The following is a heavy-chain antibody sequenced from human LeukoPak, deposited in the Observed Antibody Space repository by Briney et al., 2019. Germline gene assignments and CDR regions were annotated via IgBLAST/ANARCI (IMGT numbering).Heavy chain of an antibody. CDR3: ARGSFIRGTADDY. D-gene: IGHD1-1*01. J-gene: IGHJ4*02. V-gene: IGHV1-8*01. Sequence: ASVKVSCKASGYTFIYYDINWVRQAAGQGLEWMGWMNPYSGNTGYAQNFQGRVTMTRNTSITTAYMELSGLRSEDTAIYYCARGSFIRGTADDYWGQGTLVAVSS. CDR2: MNPYSGNT. CDR1: GYTFIYYD.